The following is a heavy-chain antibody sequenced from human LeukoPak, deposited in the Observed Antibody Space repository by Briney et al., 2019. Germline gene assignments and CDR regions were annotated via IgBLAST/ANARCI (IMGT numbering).Heavy chain of an antibody. CDR3: ARGPMITFGGVIVNYFDY. CDR1: GGTFSSYA. CDR2: IIPIFGTA. D-gene: IGHD3-16*02. Sequence: GASVKASCKASGGTFSSYAISWVRQAPGQGLEWMGGIIPIFGTANYAQKFQGRVTITADESTSTAYMELSSLRSEDTAVYYCARGPMITFGGVIVNYFDYWGQGTLVTVSS. J-gene: IGHJ4*02. V-gene: IGHV1-69*01.